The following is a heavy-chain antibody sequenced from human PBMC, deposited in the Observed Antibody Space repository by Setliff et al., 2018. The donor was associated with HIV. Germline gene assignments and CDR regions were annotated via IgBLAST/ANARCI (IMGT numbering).Heavy chain of an antibody. CDR1: DSGTYY. CDR3: ARFHSSGWSLDY. J-gene: IGHJ4*02. CDR2: VYYSGST. Sequence: SETLSLTCTVSDSGTYYWSWIRQPAGKGLEWIGYVYYSGSTNYNPSLKSRVTISVDTSKNQFSLKLSSVTAADTAVYYCARFHSSGWSLDYWGQGTLVTVSS. D-gene: IGHD6-19*01. V-gene: IGHV4-61*10.